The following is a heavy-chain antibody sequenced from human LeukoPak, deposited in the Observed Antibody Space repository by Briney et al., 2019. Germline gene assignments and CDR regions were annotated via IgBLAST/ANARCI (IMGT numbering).Heavy chain of an antibody. CDR3: ARGPVVGSSLDY. V-gene: IGHV4-34*01. CDR2: INHSGST. CDR1: GDSISGYY. Sequence: SETLSLTCTVSGDSISGYYWSWIRQPPGKGLEWIGEINHSGSTNYNPSLKSRVTISVDTSKNQFSLKLSSVTAADTAVYYCARGPVVGSSLDYWGQGTLVTVSS. D-gene: IGHD1-26*01. J-gene: IGHJ4*02.